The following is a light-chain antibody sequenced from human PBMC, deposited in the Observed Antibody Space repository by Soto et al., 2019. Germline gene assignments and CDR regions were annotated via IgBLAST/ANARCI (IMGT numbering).Light chain of an antibody. V-gene: IGLV2-14*01. Sequence: QSALTQPASVSGSPGQSITISCTGTSTDVGAYDLVSWYQHYPGKAPKLVTFDVTQRPPGISDRLSGSKSANTASLTISGLQAEDEAFYYCSSYTTRSTLVFGGGTKVTVL. CDR1: STDVGAYDL. CDR3: SSYTTRSTLV. CDR2: DVT. J-gene: IGLJ1*01.